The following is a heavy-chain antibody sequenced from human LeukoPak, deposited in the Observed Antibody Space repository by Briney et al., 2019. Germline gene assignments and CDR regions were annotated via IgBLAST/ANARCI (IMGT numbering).Heavy chain of an antibody. D-gene: IGHD1-26*01. CDR1: GYTFTSYY. V-gene: IGHV1-46*01. CDR3: GRINRVGATNLNWFDP. CDR2: INPSGGST. Sequence: ASVKVSCKASGYTFTSYYMHWVRQAPGQGLEWVGIINPSGGSTAYAQKLQGRVTMTTDTSTSTAYMELRSLRSDDTAVYYCGRINRVGATNLNWFDPWGQGTLVTVSS. J-gene: IGHJ5*02.